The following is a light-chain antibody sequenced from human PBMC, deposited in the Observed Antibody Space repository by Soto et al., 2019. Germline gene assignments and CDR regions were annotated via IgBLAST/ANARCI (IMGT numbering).Light chain of an antibody. J-gene: IGKJ4*01. CDR1: QSVSSN. CDR2: GAS. V-gene: IGKV3-15*01. CDR3: QQYDNWPLT. Sequence: EIMMTQSPATLSVSPGERATLSCRASQSVSSNLAWYQQKPGQAPRLLIYGASTRATGIPARFSGSGSGTEFTLTISSLQSQLFAVYYCQQYDNWPLTFGGGTKVEIK.